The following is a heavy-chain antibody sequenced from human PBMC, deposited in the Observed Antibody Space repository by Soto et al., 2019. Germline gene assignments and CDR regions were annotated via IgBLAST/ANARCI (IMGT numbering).Heavy chain of an antibody. J-gene: IGHJ5*02. V-gene: IGHV4-30-2*01. CDR1: GGSISSGGYS. CDR2: IYHSGST. CDR3: ARTTYHDILTGYYNWFDP. Sequence: SETLSLTCAVSGGSISSGGYSWSWIRQPPGKGLECIGYIYHSGSTYYNPSLKSRVTISVDRSKNQFSLKLSSVTAADTAVYYCARTTYHDILTGYYNWFDPWGQGTLVTVS. D-gene: IGHD3-9*01.